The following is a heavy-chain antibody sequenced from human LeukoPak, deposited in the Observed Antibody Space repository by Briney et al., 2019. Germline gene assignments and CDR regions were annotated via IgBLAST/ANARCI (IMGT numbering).Heavy chain of an antibody. CDR2: IRSKTNNYAT. D-gene: IGHD3-22*01. CDR3: ARDSSSEGPLEY. CDR1: GFTFSSYG. J-gene: IGHJ4*02. V-gene: IGHV3-73*01. Sequence: GRSLRLSCAASGFTFSSYGMHWVRQASGKGLEWIGRIRSKTNNYATAYADSLKGRFTVSRDDSKNTAYLQMNSLKTEDSAVYFCARDSSSEGPLEYWGQGTRVTVSS.